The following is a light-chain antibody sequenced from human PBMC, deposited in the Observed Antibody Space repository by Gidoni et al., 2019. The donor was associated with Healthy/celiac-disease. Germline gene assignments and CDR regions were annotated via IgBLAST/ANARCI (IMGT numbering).Light chain of an antibody. V-gene: IGKV2-28*01. Sequence: DIVMTQSPLSLPVTPGEPASIACRSSQSLLHSNGYNYLDWYMQKPGQSPQLLIYLGSNRASGVHERFSGSGSGTDFTLKISRVEAEDVGVYYCMQALQTLLTFGGGTKVEIK. CDR2: LGS. CDR3: MQALQTLLT. J-gene: IGKJ4*01. CDR1: QSLLHSNGYNY.